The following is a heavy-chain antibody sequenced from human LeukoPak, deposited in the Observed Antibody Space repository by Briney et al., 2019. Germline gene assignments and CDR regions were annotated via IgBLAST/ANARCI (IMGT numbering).Heavy chain of an antibody. D-gene: IGHD2-2*01. CDR3: AKDRSSSISCSNY. J-gene: IGHJ4*02. CDR1: GFTFSNYS. Sequence: TGGSLRLSCAASGFTFSNYSISWVRQAPGKGLEWASGISGSGGSTYYADSVKGRFTISRDNSKNTLYLQMNSLRAEDTAVYYCAKDRSSSISCSNYWGQGTLVTVSS. V-gene: IGHV3-23*01. CDR2: ISGSGGST.